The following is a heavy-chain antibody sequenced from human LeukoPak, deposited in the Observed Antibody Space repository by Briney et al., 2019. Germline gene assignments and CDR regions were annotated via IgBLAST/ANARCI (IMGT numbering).Heavy chain of an antibody. V-gene: IGHV4-39*01. J-gene: IGHJ4*02. CDR1: GGSISSSSYY. D-gene: IGHD4-17*01. CDR3: ASADSGYGDYGWVFDY. CDR2: IYYSGST. Sequence: KPSETLSLTCTVSGGSISSSSYYWGWIRQPPGKGLEWIGSIYYSGSTYYNPSLKSRVTISVDTPKNQFSLKLSSVTAADTAVYYCASADSGYGDYGWVFDYWGQGTLVTVSS.